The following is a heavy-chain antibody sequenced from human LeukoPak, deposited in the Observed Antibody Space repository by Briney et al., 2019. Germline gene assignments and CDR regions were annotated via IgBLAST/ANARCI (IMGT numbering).Heavy chain of an antibody. Sequence: SETLSLTCTVSGGSISSYYWSWIRQPPGKGLEWIGYIYTSGSTNYNPSLKSRVTISVGTSKNQFSLKLSSVTAADTAVYYCASQKTGTGGFDYWGQGTLVTVSS. D-gene: IGHD1-7*01. CDR3: ASQKTGTGGFDY. J-gene: IGHJ4*02. CDR1: GGSISSYY. CDR2: IYTSGST. V-gene: IGHV4-4*09.